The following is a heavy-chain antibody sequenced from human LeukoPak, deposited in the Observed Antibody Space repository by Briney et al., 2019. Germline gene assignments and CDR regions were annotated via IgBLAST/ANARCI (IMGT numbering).Heavy chain of an antibody. J-gene: IGHJ3*02. CDR3: AGGMGAFDI. Sequence: SETLSLTCAVYGGSFSGYSWSWIRQPPGKGLEWIGYIYYSGSTNYNPSLKSRVTISVDTSKNQFSLKLSSVTAADTAVYYCAGGMGAFDIWGQGTMVTVSS. CDR2: IYYSGST. V-gene: IGHV4-59*08. D-gene: IGHD6-13*01. CDR1: GGSFSGYS.